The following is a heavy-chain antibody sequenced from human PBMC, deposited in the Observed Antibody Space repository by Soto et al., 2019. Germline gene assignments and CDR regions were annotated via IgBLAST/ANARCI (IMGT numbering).Heavy chain of an antibody. CDR3: ARGPCSSTSCLSDWFDP. CDR2: INAGNGNT. Sequence: ASVKVSCKASGYTFTSYAMHWVRQAPGQRLEWMGWINAGNGNTKYSQKFQGRVTITRDTSASTAYMELSSLRSEDTAVYYCARGPCSSTSCLSDWFDPWGQGTLVTVSS. CDR1: GYTFTSYA. V-gene: IGHV1-3*01. J-gene: IGHJ5*02. D-gene: IGHD2-2*01.